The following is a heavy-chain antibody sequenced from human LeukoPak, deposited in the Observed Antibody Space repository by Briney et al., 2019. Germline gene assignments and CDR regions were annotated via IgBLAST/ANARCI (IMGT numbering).Heavy chain of an antibody. D-gene: IGHD6-19*01. CDR2: ISTSSNRI. V-gene: IGHV3-48*02. Sequence: QSGGSLRLSCAASGFTFSSYWMHWVRQAPGKGLEWASYISTSSNRIDYADSVKGRFTMSRDNAKNLLYLQMNSLRDEDTAMYYCARVSAPGTSGWYFGYWGQGTLVTVSS. CDR1: GFTFSSYW. CDR3: ARVSAPGTSGWYFGY. J-gene: IGHJ4*02.